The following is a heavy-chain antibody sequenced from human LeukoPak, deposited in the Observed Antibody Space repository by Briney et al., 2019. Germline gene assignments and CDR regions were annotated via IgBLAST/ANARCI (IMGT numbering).Heavy chain of an antibody. J-gene: IGHJ4*02. CDR2: MPYDGSQK. CDR3: ARGNVLVWFGELSA. CDR1: GFALSSNG. D-gene: IGHD3-10*01. V-gene: IGHV3-30*03. Sequence: GGSLRLSCAASGFALSSNGMHWVRQSPGKGLEWVAVMPYDGSQKYYADSVRGRFTTSRDISKNTLYLHMNSLRVEDTAVYYCARGNVLVWFGELSAWGQGTLVTVSS.